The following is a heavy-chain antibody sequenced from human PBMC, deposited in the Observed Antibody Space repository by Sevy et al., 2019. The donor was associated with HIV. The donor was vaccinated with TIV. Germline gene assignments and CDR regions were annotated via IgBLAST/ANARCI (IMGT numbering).Heavy chain of an antibody. V-gene: IGHV3-15*01. J-gene: IGHJ6*02. Sequence: GGSLRLSCAASGFTFSTYAMTWVRQAPGKGLEWVGRIMSKSDGGTTDYAAPVKGRFTISRDDSKNTLYLQMNSLKIEDTAVYYCSTDPIIVLLVTDGMDVWGQGTTVTVSS. CDR2: IMSKSDGGTT. D-gene: IGHD2-8*02. CDR1: GFTFSTYA. CDR3: STDPIIVLLVTDGMDV.